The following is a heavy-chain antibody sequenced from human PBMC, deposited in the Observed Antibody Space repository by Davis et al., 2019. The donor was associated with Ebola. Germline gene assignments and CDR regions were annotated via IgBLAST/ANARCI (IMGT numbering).Heavy chain of an antibody. CDR1: GGPISSYY. CDR2: IYTSGST. V-gene: IGHV4-4*07. CDR3: ASDGIGDNADY. Sequence: PSETLSLTCTVPGGPISSYYWSWIRQPAGKGLEWTGRIYTSGSTNYNPSLKSRVTMSVDTSKNQFSLKLSSVTAADTAVYYRASDGIGDNADYWGQGTLVTVSS. J-gene: IGHJ4*02. D-gene: IGHD4-17*01.